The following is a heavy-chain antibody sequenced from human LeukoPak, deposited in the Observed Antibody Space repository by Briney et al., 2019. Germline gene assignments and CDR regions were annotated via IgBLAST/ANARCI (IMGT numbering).Heavy chain of an antibody. CDR3: ARDPYSSTWSYGMDV. Sequence: GGSLRLSCAASGXTFSSYEMNWVRQAPGKGLEWVSYISSSGSTIYYADSVKGRFTISRDNAKNSLFLQMNTLRAEDTAVYYCARDPYSSTWSYGMDVWGQGTTVTVSS. CDR2: ISSSGSTI. V-gene: IGHV3-48*03. D-gene: IGHD6-6*01. CDR1: GXTFSSYE. J-gene: IGHJ6*02.